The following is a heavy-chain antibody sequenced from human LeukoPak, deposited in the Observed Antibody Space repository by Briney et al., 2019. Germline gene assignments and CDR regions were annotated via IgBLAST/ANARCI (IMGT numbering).Heavy chain of an antibody. CDR1: GFTFSSYA. CDR2: ISGSDSKT. Sequence: GGSLRLSCAASGFTFSSYAMSWVRQAPGKGLEWVSSISGSDSKTYYADSVKGRFTISRDNAKNTVYLQMNSLRAEDTAIYYCAKDAANYPFFFDFWGQGTPVTVSS. D-gene: IGHD4/OR15-4a*01. V-gene: IGHV3-23*01. CDR3: AKDAANYPFFFDF. J-gene: IGHJ4*02.